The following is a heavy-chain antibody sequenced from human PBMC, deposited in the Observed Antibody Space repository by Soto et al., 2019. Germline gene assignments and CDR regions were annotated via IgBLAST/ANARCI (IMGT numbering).Heavy chain of an antibody. CDR1: GCTFSSYG. D-gene: IGHD2-2*01. V-gene: IGHV3-30*18. CDR2: ISYDGSNK. CDR3: AKDSLTPSLLNIVVVPAAIYYYGMDV. J-gene: IGHJ6*02. Sequence: PGGSRRLSCAASGCTFSSYGMHWVRQAPGKGLEWVAVISYDGSNKYYADSVKGRFTISRDNSKNTLYLQMNSLRAEDTAVYYCAKDSLTPSLLNIVVVPAAIYYYGMDVWGQGTTVTVSS.